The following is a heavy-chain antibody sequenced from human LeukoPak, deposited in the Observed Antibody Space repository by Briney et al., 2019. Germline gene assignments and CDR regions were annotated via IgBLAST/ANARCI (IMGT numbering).Heavy chain of an antibody. Sequence: GGSLRLSCAASGVTFSMYAMSCVRQAPGKGLEWVSTIRRTGDSTYYADSVKGRFTISSDTSKNTLHLQMNGLRAGDTAIYYCAREPRVQSDYYDSSGYPDYWGQGTLVTVSS. J-gene: IGHJ4*02. V-gene: IGHV3-23*01. CDR2: IRRTGDST. D-gene: IGHD3-22*01. CDR1: GVTFSMYA. CDR3: AREPRVQSDYYDSSGYPDY.